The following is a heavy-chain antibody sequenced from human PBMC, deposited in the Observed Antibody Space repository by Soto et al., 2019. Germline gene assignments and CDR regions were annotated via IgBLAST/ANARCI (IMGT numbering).Heavy chain of an antibody. CDR1: GYTFTGYY. D-gene: IGHD1-26*01. J-gene: IGHJ6*02. V-gene: IGHV1-2*04. CDR3: AREGGAYYYYYYGMDV. Sequence: QVRLVQSGAEVKKPGASVKVSCKASGYTFTGYYMHWVRQAPGQGLEWMGWINPNSGGTNYAQKFQGWVTMTRDTSISTAYMELSRLRSDDTAVYYCAREGGAYYYYYYGMDVWGQGTTVTVSS. CDR2: INPNSGGT.